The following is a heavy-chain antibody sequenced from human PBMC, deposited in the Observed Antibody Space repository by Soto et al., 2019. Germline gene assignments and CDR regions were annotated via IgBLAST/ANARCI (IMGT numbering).Heavy chain of an antibody. Sequence: GGSLRLSCAASGFTFSSYAMSWVRQAPGKGLEWVSAISGSGSSTYYADAVKGRSTISRDIYKNTLYLQMNSLGAEDTAVYYCAKDSYYYGSGSYLAQWLRFLDFDYWGQGTLVTVSS. J-gene: IGHJ4*02. CDR3: AKDSYYYGSGSYLAQWLRFLDFDY. CDR2: ISGSGSST. CDR1: GFTFSSYA. D-gene: IGHD3-10*01. V-gene: IGHV3-23*01.